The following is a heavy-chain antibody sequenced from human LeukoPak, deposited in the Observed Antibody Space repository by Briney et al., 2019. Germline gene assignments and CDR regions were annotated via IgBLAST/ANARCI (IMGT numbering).Heavy chain of an antibody. CDR2: INAGNGNT. Sequence: ASVKVSCKASGYTFTSYAMNWVRQAPGQRLEWMGWINAGNGNTKYSQKFQGRVTITRDTSASTAYMELSSLRSEDTAVYYCARDTTSYSSGWYYWGQGTLVTVSS. CDR1: GYTFTSYA. D-gene: IGHD6-19*01. CDR3: ARDTTSYSSGWYY. V-gene: IGHV1-3*01. J-gene: IGHJ4*02.